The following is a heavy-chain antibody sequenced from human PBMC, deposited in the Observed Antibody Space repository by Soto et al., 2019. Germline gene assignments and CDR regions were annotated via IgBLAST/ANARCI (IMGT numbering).Heavy chain of an antibody. V-gene: IGHV1-3*01. Sequence: ASVKVSCKASGYTFTSYAMHWVRQAPGQRLEWMGWINAGNGNTKYSQKVQGRVTITRDTSASTAYMELSSLRSEDTAVYYCARLDYYDSSGYPIGDYWGQGTLVTVSS. J-gene: IGHJ4*02. CDR3: ARLDYYDSSGYPIGDY. CDR2: INAGNGNT. D-gene: IGHD3-22*01. CDR1: GYTFTSYA.